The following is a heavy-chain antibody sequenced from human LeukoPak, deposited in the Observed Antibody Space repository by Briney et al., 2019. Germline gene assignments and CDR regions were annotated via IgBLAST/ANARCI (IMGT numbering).Heavy chain of an antibody. CDR2: ISSSSSTI. CDR1: GFTFSSYS. CDR3: ARDAGFLEWGRYYYYGMDV. J-gene: IGHJ6*02. D-gene: IGHD3-3*01. V-gene: IGHV3-48*01. Sequence: QAGGSLRLSCAASGFTFSSYSMNWVRQAPGKGLEWVSYISSSSSTIYYADSVKGRFTISRDNAKNSLYLQMNSLRAEDTAVYYCARDAGFLEWGRYYYYGMDVWGQGTTVTVSS.